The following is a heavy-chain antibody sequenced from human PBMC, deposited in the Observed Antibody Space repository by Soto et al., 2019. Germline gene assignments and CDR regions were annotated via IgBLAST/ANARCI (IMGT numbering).Heavy chain of an antibody. V-gene: IGHV1-69*13. J-gene: IGHJ6*02. D-gene: IGHD6-13*01. CDR3: ARGEVWQQLPYYYYGMDV. CDR2: IIPIFGTA. Sequence: SVQVSCKASGGTFSSYAISWVRQAPGQGLEWMGGIIPIFGTANYAQKFQGRVTITADESTSTSYMELSSLRSEDTAVYYCARGEVWQQLPYYYYGMDVWGQGTTVTVSS. CDR1: GGTFSSYA.